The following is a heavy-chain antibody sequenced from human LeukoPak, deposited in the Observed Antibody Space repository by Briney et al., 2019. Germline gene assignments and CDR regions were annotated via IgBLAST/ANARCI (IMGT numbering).Heavy chain of an antibody. D-gene: IGHD3-3*01. CDR3: ARQPARYYDFWSGYYRYFQH. CDR2: IKQDGSER. CDR1: GFTFNTYW. V-gene: IGHV3-7*01. J-gene: IGHJ1*01. Sequence: GGSLRLSCAASGFTFNTYWMSWVRQAPGKGLEWVGNIKQDGSERNYMDSVKGRFTISRDNSKNTLYLQMNSLRAEDTAVHYCARQPARYYDFWSGYYRYFQHWGQGTLVTVSS.